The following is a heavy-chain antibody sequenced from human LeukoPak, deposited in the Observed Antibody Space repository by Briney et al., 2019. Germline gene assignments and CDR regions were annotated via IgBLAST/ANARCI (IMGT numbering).Heavy chain of an antibody. CDR2: ISSSSSYI. J-gene: IGHJ4*02. D-gene: IGHD3-22*01. CDR1: AFTFSVYA. CDR3: ARGSYYYDSSGLNFFDY. V-gene: IGHV3-21*01. Sequence: GGSLRLSCTASAFTFSVYAMNWVRQVPGKGLEWVSSISSSSSYIYYADSVKGRFTISRDNAKNSLYLQMNSLRAEDTAVYYCARGSYYYDSSGLNFFDYWGQGTLVTASS.